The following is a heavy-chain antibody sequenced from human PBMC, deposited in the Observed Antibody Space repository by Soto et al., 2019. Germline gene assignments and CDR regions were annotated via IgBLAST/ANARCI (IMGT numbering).Heavy chain of an antibody. D-gene: IGHD5-12*01. J-gene: IGHJ3*02. Sequence: GGSLRLSCAASGFTFSSYGMHWVRQAPGKGLEWVAVISYDGSNKYYADSVKGRFTISRDNSKNTLYLQMNSLRAEDTAVYYCAKELDGYMDKSNAFDIWGQGTMVTVSS. CDR2: ISYDGSNK. CDR1: GFTFSSYG. CDR3: AKELDGYMDKSNAFDI. V-gene: IGHV3-30*18.